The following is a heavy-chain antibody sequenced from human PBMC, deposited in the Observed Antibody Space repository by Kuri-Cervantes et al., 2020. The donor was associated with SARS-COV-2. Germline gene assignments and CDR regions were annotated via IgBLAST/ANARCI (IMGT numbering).Heavy chain of an antibody. CDR2: IKSDGSST. V-gene: IGHV3-74*01. Sequence: GESLKISCAVSGFTFSDYSMHWVRQGPGRGLVWVSRIKSDGSSTSYADSVEGRFTISRDNAKNTLYLQMNSLRAEDTAVYYCARERYYSGHYGMDVWGQGTTVTVSS. J-gene: IGHJ6*02. CDR3: ARERYYSGHYGMDV. CDR1: GFTFSDYS. D-gene: IGHD3-10*01.